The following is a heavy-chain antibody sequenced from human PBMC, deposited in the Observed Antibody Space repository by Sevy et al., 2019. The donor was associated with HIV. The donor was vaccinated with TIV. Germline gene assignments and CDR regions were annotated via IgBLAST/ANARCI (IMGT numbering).Heavy chain of an antibody. CDR3: ARGKSGYGYALNY. Sequence: GGSLRLSCAATGFTVNSNYMTWVRQAPGKGLEGVSVIHSVDTTYHHDSVKDRFPISRDNFKNKLYLHMSSLRAEDTAVYYCARGKSGYGYALNYWGQGTLVTVSS. CDR1: GFTVNSNY. D-gene: IGHD5-18*01. J-gene: IGHJ4*02. CDR2: IHSVDTT. V-gene: IGHV3-66*01.